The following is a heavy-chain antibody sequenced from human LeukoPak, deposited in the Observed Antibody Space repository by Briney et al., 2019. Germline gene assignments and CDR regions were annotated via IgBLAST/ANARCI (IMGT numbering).Heavy chain of an antibody. Sequence: SETLSLTCTVSGYSISSGYYWGWIRQPPGKGLDWIGSIYHSGSTYYNPSLKSRVTISVDTSKNQFSLKLSSVTAADTAVYYCARLGWQNDITYYFDYWGQGTLVTVSS. D-gene: IGHD3-9*01. CDR1: GYSISSGYY. CDR3: ARLGWQNDITYYFDY. J-gene: IGHJ4*02. V-gene: IGHV4-38-2*02. CDR2: IYHSGST.